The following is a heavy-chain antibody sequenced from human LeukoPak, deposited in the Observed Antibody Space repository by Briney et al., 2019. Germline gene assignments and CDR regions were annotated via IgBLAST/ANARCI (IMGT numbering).Heavy chain of an antibody. V-gene: IGHV3-48*03. D-gene: IGHD3-3*01. CDR2: LSSSGSAF. J-gene: IGHJ4*02. Sequence: PGGSLRLSCEDSGFTFRSYEMNWVRQAPGKGLEWLAYLSSSGSAFSYADSVKGRFTIARDNAKNSVYLEMNSLRADDTAVYYCARSARLMKGVVEVTALDDWGQGTLVTVSS. CDR1: GFTFRSYE. CDR3: ARSARLMKGVVEVTALDD.